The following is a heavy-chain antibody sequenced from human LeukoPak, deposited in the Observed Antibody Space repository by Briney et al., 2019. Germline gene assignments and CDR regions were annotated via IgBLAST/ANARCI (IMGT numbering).Heavy chain of an antibody. CDR1: GGSISSGSYY. CDR2: IYYSGST. V-gene: IGHV4-61*01. CDR3: ARGIRGDYSDY. D-gene: IGHD2-15*01. J-gene: IGHJ4*02. Sequence: PSETLSLTCTVSGGSISSGSYYWSWIRQPPGKGLEWIGYIYYSGSTNYNPSLKSRVTIPVDTSKNQFSLKLSSVTAADTAVYYCARGIRGDYSDYWGQGTLVTVSS.